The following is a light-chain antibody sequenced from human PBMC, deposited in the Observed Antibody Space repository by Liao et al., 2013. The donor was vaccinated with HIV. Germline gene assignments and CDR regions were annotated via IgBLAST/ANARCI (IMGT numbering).Light chain of an antibody. Sequence: SYDLTQPPSVSVPPGQTATITCSGDRLGNKYASWYQQKSGQSPVLVIYEDTKRPAGIPERFSGSNSGNTATLTVSGTQPMDEADYFCQAWDIGTRVVFGGGTTLTVL. CDR3: QAWDIGTRVV. CDR2: EDT. V-gene: IGLV3-1*01. J-gene: IGLJ2*01. CDR1: RLGNKY.